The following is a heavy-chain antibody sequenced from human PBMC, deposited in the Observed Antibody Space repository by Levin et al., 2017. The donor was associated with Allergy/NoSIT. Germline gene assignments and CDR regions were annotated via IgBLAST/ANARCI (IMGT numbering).Heavy chain of an antibody. CDR3: ASHLGYSGYGLDAFDI. CDR2: IHTLGSA. CDR1: GGSISKSHYY. Sequence: SETLSLTCTVSGGSISKSHYYWGWIRQPPGKGLEWIGSIHTLGSAYYNPSLKSRVSISIDTSKNQFSLNLTSVTASATPVFYCASHLGYSGYGLDAFDIWGQGTMVTDCS. V-gene: IGHV4-39*01. D-gene: IGHD5-12*01. J-gene: IGHJ3*02.